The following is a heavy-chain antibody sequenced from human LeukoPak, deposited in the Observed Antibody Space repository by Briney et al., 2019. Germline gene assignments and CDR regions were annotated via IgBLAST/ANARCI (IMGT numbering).Heavy chain of an antibody. CDR3: AKAQWLVPYYFDY. D-gene: IGHD6-19*01. V-gene: IGHV3-30*02. CDR2: IRYDGSNK. J-gene: IGHJ4*02. CDR1: GFTFSSYA. Sequence: GGSLRLSCAASGFTFSSYAMSWVRQAPGKGLEWVAFIRYDGSNKYYADSVKGRFTISRDNSKNTLYLQMNSLRAEDTAVYYCAKAQWLVPYYFDYWGQGTLVTVSS.